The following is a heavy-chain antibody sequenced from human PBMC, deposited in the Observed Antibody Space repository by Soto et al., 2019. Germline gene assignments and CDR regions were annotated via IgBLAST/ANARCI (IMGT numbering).Heavy chain of an antibody. J-gene: IGHJ5*02. CDR3: AGGRYFGYCPGGSCTNWFDP. CDR1: GFTFDIYA. Sequence: EVQLLESGGGLVQPGGSLRLSCTGSGFTFDIYAMTWVRQAPGKGLEWVSGISGGGGSTYDADSVKGRFTISRDNSKNTLFLEMKSLRAEDTAVYYCAGGRYFGYCPGGSCTNWFDPWGQGTLVTVSS. CDR2: ISGGGGST. V-gene: IGHV3-23*01. D-gene: IGHD2-15*01.